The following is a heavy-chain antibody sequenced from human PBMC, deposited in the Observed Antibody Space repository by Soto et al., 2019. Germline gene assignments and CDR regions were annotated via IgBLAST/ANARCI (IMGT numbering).Heavy chain of an antibody. CDR2: ISSSSSTI. Sequence: GGSLRLSCAASGFTFSSYSMNWVRQAPGKGLEWVSYISSSSSTIYYADSVKGRFTISRDNAKNSLYLQMNSLRAEDTAVYYCARDAYDVATIPYYFDYWGQGTLVTVSS. D-gene: IGHD5-12*01. V-gene: IGHV3-48*01. J-gene: IGHJ4*02. CDR3: ARDAYDVATIPYYFDY. CDR1: GFTFSSYS.